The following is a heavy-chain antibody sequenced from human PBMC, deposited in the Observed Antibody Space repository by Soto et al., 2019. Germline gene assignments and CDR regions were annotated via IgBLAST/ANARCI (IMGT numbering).Heavy chain of an antibody. CDR3: VAGPSLIYYFDY. D-gene: IGHD6-19*01. CDR2: VSAYYGNT. V-gene: IGHV1-18*01. J-gene: IGHJ4*02. Sequence: ASVKVSCKASGGTFSSYAISWVRQAPGQGLEWMGGVSAYYGNTNYAQKFQGRVTMTTDTSTSTAYMELRSLRSDDTAVYYCVAGPSLIYYFDYWGQGTLVTVSS. CDR1: GGTFSSYA.